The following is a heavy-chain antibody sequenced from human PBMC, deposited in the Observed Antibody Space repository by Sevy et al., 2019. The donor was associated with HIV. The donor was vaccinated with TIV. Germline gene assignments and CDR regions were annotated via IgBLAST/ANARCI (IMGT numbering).Heavy chain of an antibody. CDR1: GFTFSSYW. Sequence: GGSLRLSCAASGFTFSSYWMSWVRQAPGKGLEWLATINLDGSETFYVDSVKGRFTISRHNPRKSVYLQMTSLSAEDTDVYYCARLFYGSADYWGQGTLVTVSS. V-gene: IGHV3-7*01. CDR2: INLDGSET. CDR3: ARLFYGSADY. J-gene: IGHJ4*02. D-gene: IGHD3-10*01.